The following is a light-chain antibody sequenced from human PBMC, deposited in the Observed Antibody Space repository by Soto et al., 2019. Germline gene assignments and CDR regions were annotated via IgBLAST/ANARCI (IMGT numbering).Light chain of an antibody. CDR3: NSYTSSSTRV. CDR1: SSDVGRYNY. CDR2: EVT. V-gene: IGLV2-14*01. Sequence: QSVLTQPASVSGSPGQSITISCTGTSSDVGRYNYVSWYQHHPGKAPKLMIYEVTNRPSGVSNRFSGSKSGNTASLTISGLQAEDEADYYCNSYTSSSTRVFGGGTKVTVL. J-gene: IGLJ3*02.